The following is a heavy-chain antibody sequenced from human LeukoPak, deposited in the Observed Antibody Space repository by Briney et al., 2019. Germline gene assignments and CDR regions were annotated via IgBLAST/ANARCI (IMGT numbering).Heavy chain of an antibody. V-gene: IGHV4-4*07. D-gene: IGHD3-10*01. CDR1: GGSITSKH. CDR2: MYSTGRT. J-gene: IGHJ5*01. Sequence: PSETLSLTCTVSGGSITSKHWSWIRQPAGKGLEWIGRMYSTGRTNYNPSLKSRFTISVDRPKNQFFLNVTSLTAADTAVYYCARSRQASGLFNSWGQGTLVVVSS. CDR3: ARSRQASGLFNS.